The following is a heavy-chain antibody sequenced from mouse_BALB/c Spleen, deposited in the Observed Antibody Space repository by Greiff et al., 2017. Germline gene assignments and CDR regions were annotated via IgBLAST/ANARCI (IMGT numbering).Heavy chain of an antibody. V-gene: IGHV1S81*02. CDR2: INPSNGRT. Sequence: VQLQQPGAELVKPGASVKLSCKASGYTFTSYWMHWVKQRPGQGLEWIGEINPSNGRTNYNEKFKSKATLTVDKSSSTAYMQLSSLTSEDSAVYYCARKSPHYYGYDYWGQGTTLTVSS. J-gene: IGHJ2*01. D-gene: IGHD1-2*01. CDR1: GYTFTSYW. CDR3: ARKSPHYYGYDY.